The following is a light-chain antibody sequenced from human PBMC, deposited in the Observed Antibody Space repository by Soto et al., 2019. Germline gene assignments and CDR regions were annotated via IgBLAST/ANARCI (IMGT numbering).Light chain of an antibody. Sequence: EIVLTQSPATLSLSPGERATLSCRASQSVSSYLAWYQQKPGQAPRLLIYDASNRATGIPARFSGSGSGTDFTLTISSLQSEDFAIYYCQQYSSSGTFGQGTKVDIK. CDR1: QSVSSY. J-gene: IGKJ1*01. V-gene: IGKV3-11*01. CDR2: DAS. CDR3: QQYSSSGT.